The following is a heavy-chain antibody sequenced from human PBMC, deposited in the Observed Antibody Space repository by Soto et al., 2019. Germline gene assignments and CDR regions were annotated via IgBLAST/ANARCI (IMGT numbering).Heavy chain of an antibody. J-gene: IGHJ6*02. CDR1: GFTFDDYA. CDR2: ISWDSGSI. Sequence: PGGSLRLSCAASGFTFDDYAMHWVRQAPGKGLEWVSGISWDSGSIIYAESVKGRFIISRDNAKNSLYLQMNSLRAEDTALYFCASDMIGDILPTYYKVYYYAMDVWVQGTTVTAP. CDR3: ASDMIGDILPTYYKVYYYAMDV. D-gene: IGHD3-9*01. V-gene: IGHV3-9*01.